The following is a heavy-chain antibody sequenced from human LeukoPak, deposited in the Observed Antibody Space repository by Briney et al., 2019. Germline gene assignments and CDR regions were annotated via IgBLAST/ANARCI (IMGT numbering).Heavy chain of an antibody. CDR2: ISYDGSNK. Sequence: PGGSLRLSCAASGFTFSSYGMHWVRQAPGKGLEWVAVISYDGSNKYYADSVKGRFTISRDNSKNTLYLQMNSLRAEDTAVYYCAKMGGSNVAVAVWGQGTLVIVSS. CDR1: GFTFSSYG. V-gene: IGHV3-30*18. J-gene: IGHJ4*02. CDR3: AKMGGSNVAVAV. D-gene: IGHD6-19*01.